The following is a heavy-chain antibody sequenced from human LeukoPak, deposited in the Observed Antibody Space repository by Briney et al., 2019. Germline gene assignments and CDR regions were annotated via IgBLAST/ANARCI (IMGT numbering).Heavy chain of an antibody. CDR3: VREESGGYFDY. J-gene: IGHJ4*02. CDR2: IAPSVDTT. CDR1: GGTFTSHA. D-gene: IGHD2-8*02. Sequence: GSSVKVSCKASGGTFTSHAISWVRQAPGQGLEWVGRIAPSVDTTNYAQKFRGRVTMTRDTSTSTVYMELSSLRSDDTAIYYCVREESGGYFDYWGQGTLVTVSS. V-gene: IGHV1-46*01.